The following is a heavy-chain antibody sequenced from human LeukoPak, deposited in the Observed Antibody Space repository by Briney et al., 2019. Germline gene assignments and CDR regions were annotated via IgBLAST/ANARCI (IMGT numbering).Heavy chain of an antibody. CDR3: ARGAYSGYSFDY. Sequence: PSETLSLTCTVSGGSIYSYYWTWIRQPPGKGLEWIGYIYDSGSTNYNPSLKSRLTLSVDVSKNQFSLKLSSVTAADTAVYYCARGAYSGYSFDYWGQGTLVTVSS. CDR2: IYDSGST. V-gene: IGHV4-59*01. J-gene: IGHJ4*02. CDR1: GGSIYSYY. D-gene: IGHD5-12*01.